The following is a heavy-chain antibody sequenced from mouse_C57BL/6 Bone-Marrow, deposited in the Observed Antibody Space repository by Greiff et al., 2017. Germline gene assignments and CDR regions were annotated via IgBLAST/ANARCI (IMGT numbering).Heavy chain of an antibody. CDR2: ISSGGSYT. V-gene: IGHV5-6*01. J-gene: IGHJ3*01. Sequence: EVQLVESGGDLVKPGGSLKLSCAASGFTFSSYGMSWVRLTPDKRLVWVATISSGGSYTYYPDSVKGRFTISRDNAKKTLYLQMSSLKSEDTAMYNCTRLYVGSSLAGFAYWGQGTLVTVST. CDR1: GFTFSSYG. D-gene: IGHD1-1*01. CDR3: TRLYVGSSLAGFAY.